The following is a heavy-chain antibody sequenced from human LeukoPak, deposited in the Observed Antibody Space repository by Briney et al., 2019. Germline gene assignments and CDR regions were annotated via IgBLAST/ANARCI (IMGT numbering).Heavy chain of an antibody. CDR3: AALGDYAVFGLDY. D-gene: IGHD4-17*01. CDR2: IYYTGST. Sequence: SSETLSLTCSVSGVSISSYYWSWVRQPPGKGLEWIGNIYYTGSTNYNPSLKSRVIISIDTSKNQFSLRLSSVTAADTAVYYCAALGDYAVFGLDYWGQGTLVTVSS. V-gene: IGHV4-59*08. J-gene: IGHJ4*02. CDR1: GVSISSYY.